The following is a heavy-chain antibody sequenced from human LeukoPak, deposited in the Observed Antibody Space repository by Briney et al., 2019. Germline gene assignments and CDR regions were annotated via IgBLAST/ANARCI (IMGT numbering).Heavy chain of an antibody. CDR2: INHSGST. D-gene: IGHD6-13*01. V-gene: IGHV4-34*01. J-gene: IGHJ6*02. Sequence: SGTLSLTCAVSGGPFSGYFWSWIRQTPGKGLEWIGDINHSGSTIYTPSPKSRVTTSVDTSKKKFSLKLISMTAADTAVYCCARGRWQQPPYYYYYGMDVWGQGTTVTVSS. CDR1: GGPFSGYF. CDR3: ARGRWQQPPYYYYYGMDV.